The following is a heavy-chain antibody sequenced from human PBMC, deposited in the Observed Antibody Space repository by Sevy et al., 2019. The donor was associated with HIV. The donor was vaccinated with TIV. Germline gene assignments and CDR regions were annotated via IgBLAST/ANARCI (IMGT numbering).Heavy chain of an antibody. D-gene: IGHD6-13*01. V-gene: IGHV3-74*01. J-gene: IGHJ4*02. CDR2: MNSHGSSI. Sequence: GGSLRLSCAASGFTFSSYWMHWVRQAPGKGLVWVSRMNSHGSSISYADSVKGRFTNSRDNAKNTLYLQMNSLRAEDTAVYYCAREAAGTDYFDYWGQGTLVTVSS. CDR3: AREAAGTDYFDY. CDR1: GFTFSSYW.